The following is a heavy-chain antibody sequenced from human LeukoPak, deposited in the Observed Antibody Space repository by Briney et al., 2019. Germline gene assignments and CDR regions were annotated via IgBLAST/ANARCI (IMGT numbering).Heavy chain of an antibody. V-gene: IGHV4-30-4*08. CDR3: ARVNGIAARPREAFDI. CDR2: IYYSGST. Sequence: SQTLSLTCTVSGGSISSGDYYWSWIRQPPGKGLEWIGYIYYSGSTYYNPSLKSRVTISVDTSKNQFSLKLSSVTAADTAVYYCARVNGIAARPREAFDIWGQGTMVTVSS. CDR1: GGSISSGDYY. D-gene: IGHD6-6*01. J-gene: IGHJ3*02.